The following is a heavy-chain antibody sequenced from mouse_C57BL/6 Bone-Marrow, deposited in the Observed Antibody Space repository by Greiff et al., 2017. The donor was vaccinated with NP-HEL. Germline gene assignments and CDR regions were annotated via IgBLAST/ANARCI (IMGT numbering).Heavy chain of an antibody. CDR3: ARGPLFAY. J-gene: IGHJ3*01. CDR2: IYPRSGNT. Sequence: VMLVESGAELARTGASVKLSCKASGYTFTSYGISWVKQRTGQGLEWIGEIYPRSGNTYYNEKFKGKATLTADKSSSTAYMELRSLTSEDSAVYFCARGPLFAYWGQGTLVTVSA. D-gene: IGHD6-1*01. V-gene: IGHV1-81*01. CDR1: GYTFTSYG.